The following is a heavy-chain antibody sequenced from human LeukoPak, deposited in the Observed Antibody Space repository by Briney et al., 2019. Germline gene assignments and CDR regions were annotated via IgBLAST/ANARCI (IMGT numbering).Heavy chain of an antibody. V-gene: IGHV1-2*02. CDR2: IHPRRGDT. Sequence: ASVKVSCKTSGYSFTAFYLHWVRQAPGQALEWMGWIHPRRGDTNYAQKFQGRVTMTRDTSISTAYLDLSSLRSDDTAVYYCARDGDYGTGSYYRGCIDSWGQGTPVTVSP. J-gene: IGHJ4*02. CDR1: GYSFTAFY. D-gene: IGHD3-10*01. CDR3: ARDGDYGTGSYYRGCIDS.